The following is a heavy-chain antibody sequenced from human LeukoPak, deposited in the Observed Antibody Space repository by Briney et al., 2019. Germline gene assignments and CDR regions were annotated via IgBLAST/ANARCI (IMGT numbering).Heavy chain of an antibody. V-gene: IGHV3-48*03. J-gene: IGHJ5*02. CDR3: ARGVVAASNNWFDP. Sequence: GGSLRLSCAASGFTFSSYEMNWVRQAPGKGLEWVSYISSSGSTIYYADSVKGRFTISRDNAKNSLYLQMNSLRAEDTAVYYCARGVVAASNNWFDPWGQGTLVTVSS. CDR2: ISSSGSTI. CDR1: GFTFSSYE. D-gene: IGHD2-15*01.